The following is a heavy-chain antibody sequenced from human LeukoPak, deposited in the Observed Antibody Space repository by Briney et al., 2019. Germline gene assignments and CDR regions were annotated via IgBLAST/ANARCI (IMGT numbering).Heavy chain of an antibody. Sequence: GGSLRLSCAASGFTFSSYAMSWVRQAPGKGLEWVSAISGSGGSTYYADSVKGRFTISRDNSKNTLYLQMNSLRAEDTAVYYCANDHPETAIVTCRYFDYWGQGTLVTVSS. CDR3: ANDHPETAIVTCRYFDY. V-gene: IGHV3-23*01. D-gene: IGHD5-18*01. CDR1: GFTFSSYA. CDR2: ISGSGGST. J-gene: IGHJ4*02.